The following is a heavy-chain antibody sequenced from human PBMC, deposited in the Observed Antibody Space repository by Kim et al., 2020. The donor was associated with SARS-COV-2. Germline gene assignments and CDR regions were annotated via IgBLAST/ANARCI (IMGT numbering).Heavy chain of an antibody. CDR2: VYYSGST. CDR1: GGSISSYY. J-gene: IGHJ5*02. Sequence: SETLSLTCTVSGGSISSYYWSWIRQPPGKGLEWIGYVYYSGSTNYNPSLKSRVTISVDTSKNQFSLKLSSVTAADTAVYYCASTQIAARPAGWFDPWGQGTLVTVSS. V-gene: IGHV4-59*01. CDR3: ASTQIAARPAGWFDP. D-gene: IGHD6-6*01.